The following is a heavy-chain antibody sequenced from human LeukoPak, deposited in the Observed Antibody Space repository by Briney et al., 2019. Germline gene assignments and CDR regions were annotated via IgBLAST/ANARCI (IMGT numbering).Heavy chain of an antibody. CDR3: ARGDPYADL. Sequence: GGSLRLSCAASGFSFSTYEMNWVGQAPGRGLECVSDITISGNTRNYADSVKGRFTISRDNARNSLYLQMNSLRVEDTAVYYCARGDPYADLWGQGTLVTVAS. V-gene: IGHV3-48*03. CDR2: ITISGNTR. J-gene: IGHJ5*02. D-gene: IGHD2-2*01. CDR1: GFSFSTYE.